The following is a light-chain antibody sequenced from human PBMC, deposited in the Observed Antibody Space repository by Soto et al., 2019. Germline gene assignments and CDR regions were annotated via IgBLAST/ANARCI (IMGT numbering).Light chain of an antibody. Sequence: EIVLTQSPGTLSLSPGERATLSCRASESVSTSYLAWYQQKPGQAPRLLIYGASGRATGIPDRFSVSASGTDFTLTISRLEPEDFAVYYCQHYGTSALFGPGIKVDMK. CDR1: ESVSTSY. CDR2: GAS. V-gene: IGKV3-20*01. CDR3: QHYGTSAL. J-gene: IGKJ3*01.